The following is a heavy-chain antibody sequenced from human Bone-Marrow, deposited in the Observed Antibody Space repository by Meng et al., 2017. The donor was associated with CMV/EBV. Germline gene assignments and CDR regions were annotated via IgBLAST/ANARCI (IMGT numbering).Heavy chain of an antibody. Sequence: GGSLRLSCSASAFTFSHYAMHWVRQAPGKGLEWVALISYDGSHKDYRDSVKGRFIISRDNSKNTLYLQMNSVRPEDTAVYFCAREVGVEAAALVSWFDPRGQGTLVTVSS. J-gene: IGHJ5*02. CDR1: AFTFSHYA. V-gene: IGHV3-30*04. CDR3: AREVGVEAAALVSWFDP. D-gene: IGHD6-25*01. CDR2: ISYDGSHK.